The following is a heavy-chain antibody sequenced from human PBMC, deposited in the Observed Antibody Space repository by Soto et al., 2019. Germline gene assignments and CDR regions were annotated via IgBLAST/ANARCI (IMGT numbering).Heavy chain of an antibody. Sequence: QVQLVQSGAEVKKPGASVKVSCKASGYTFTSYYMHWVRQAPGQGLEWMGIINPSGGSTSYAQKFQGRVTMARDTSTSTVYMELRSLRSDDTAVYYCARGGYCSGGSCPYWYFDLWGRGTLVTVSS. CDR2: INPSGGST. V-gene: IGHV1-46*01. CDR1: GYTFTSYY. J-gene: IGHJ2*01. D-gene: IGHD2-15*01. CDR3: ARGGYCSGGSCPYWYFDL.